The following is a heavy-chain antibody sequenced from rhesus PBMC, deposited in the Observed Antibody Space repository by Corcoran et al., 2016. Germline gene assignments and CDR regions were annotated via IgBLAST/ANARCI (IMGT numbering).Heavy chain of an antibody. CDR2: ISVSSGST. CDR3: ARASYEDDYGYYYTDFDY. J-gene: IGHJ4*01. Sequence: QVQLQESGPGLVKPSETLSLTCAVSGGSISSSNWWSWIRQPPGKGLEWIGYISVSSGSTYYNPSRKSRVTISTDTSKNQFSLKMSSVTAADTAVYYCARASYEDDYGYYYTDFDYWGQGVLVTVSS. D-gene: IGHD3-9*01. CDR1: GGSISSSNW. V-gene: IGHV4-65*01.